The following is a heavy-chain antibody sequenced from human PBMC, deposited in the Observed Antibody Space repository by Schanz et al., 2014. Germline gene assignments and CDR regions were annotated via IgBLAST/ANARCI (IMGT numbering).Heavy chain of an antibody. Sequence: QVQLVQSGAEVKKPGASVKVSCKASGYTFTSYGINWVRQAPGQGLEWIGWISAQTGDTRYAQKMQGRVTMTRDVSWTTAFLEVRSIRYDVTAVYYWGREHGATADYEYYFCYVDVWGPGIAVTVSS. D-gene: IGHD3-16*01. V-gene: IGHV1-18*01. CDR2: ISAQTGDT. J-gene: IGHJ6*02. CDR3: GREHGATADYEYYFCYVDV. CDR1: GYTFTSYG.